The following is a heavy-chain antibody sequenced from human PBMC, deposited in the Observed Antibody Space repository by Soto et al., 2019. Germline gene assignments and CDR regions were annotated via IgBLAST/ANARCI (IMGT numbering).Heavy chain of an antibody. V-gene: IGHV3-30*18. D-gene: IGHD3-22*01. CDR1: GFTFSSHG. J-gene: IGHJ1*01. CDR2: VSFDGTNK. CDR3: ANGDSSGFDYFQS. Sequence: QVQLVESGGGVVQPGMTLRLSCTASGFTFSSHGMHWVRQAPGKGLEWVAVVSFDGTNKNYADSVRGRFTISRDNSKNTLYLQMSSLSAEDTAVYYCANGDSSGFDYFQSWGQGTLVTVSS.